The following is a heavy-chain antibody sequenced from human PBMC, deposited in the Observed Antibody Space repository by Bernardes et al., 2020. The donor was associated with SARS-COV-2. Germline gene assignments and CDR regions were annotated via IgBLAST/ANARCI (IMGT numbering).Heavy chain of an antibody. V-gene: IGHV3-15*07. CDR3: ARDLDTYDSSGCLDY. Sequence: GGSLRLSCAASGFTFSNAWMNWVRQAPGKGLEWVGHIKRKTDGGTTDYAAPVKGRFTISGDDSKNTMYLQMNSLRAEDTAVYYCARDLDTYDSSGCLDYWGQGTLVTVSS. J-gene: IGHJ4*02. CDR2: IKRKTDGGTT. D-gene: IGHD3-22*01. CDR1: GFTFSNAW.